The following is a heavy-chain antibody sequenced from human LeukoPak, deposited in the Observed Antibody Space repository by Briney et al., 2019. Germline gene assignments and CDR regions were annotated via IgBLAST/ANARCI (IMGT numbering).Heavy chain of an antibody. CDR1: GGSFSRYY. J-gene: IGHJ4*02. CDR3: ARSEILTGYYGAFDR. CDR2: ISYSGST. D-gene: IGHD3-9*01. V-gene: IGHV4-59*01. Sequence: SETLSLTCAVSGGSFSRYYWSWIRQPPGKALEWIGYISYSGSTKYNPSLKSRVTISVDTSKNQFSLKLSSVTAADTAVYHCARSEILTGYYGAFDRWGQGTLVTVSS.